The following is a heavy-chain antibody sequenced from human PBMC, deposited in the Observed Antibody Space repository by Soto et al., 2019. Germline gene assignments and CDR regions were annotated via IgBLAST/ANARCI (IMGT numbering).Heavy chain of an antibody. D-gene: IGHD3-10*01. Sequence: GGSLRLSCAASGFTFSSYGMHWVRQAPGKGLEWVAVIWYDGSNKYYADSVKGRFTISRDNSKNTLYLQMNSLRAEDTAVYYCAREYGSGIFQRGFGYWGQGTLVTVSS. V-gene: IGHV3-33*01. CDR2: IWYDGSNK. CDR3: AREYGSGIFQRGFGY. CDR1: GFTFSSYG. J-gene: IGHJ4*02.